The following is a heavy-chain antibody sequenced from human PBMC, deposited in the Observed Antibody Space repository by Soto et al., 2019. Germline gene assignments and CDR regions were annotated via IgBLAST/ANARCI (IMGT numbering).Heavy chain of an antibody. J-gene: IGHJ5*02. D-gene: IGHD2-2*02. CDR2: IYYSGST. Sequence: SETLSLTCTVSGGSISRSTYHWGWIRQPPGKGLEWIGSIYYSGSTYYRPSLKSRVTISVDTSKNQFSLKLSSVTAADTAVYYCARQVPAAIRLGWFDPWGQGTLVTVSS. CDR3: ARQVPAAIRLGWFDP. CDR1: GGSISRSTYH. V-gene: IGHV4-39*01.